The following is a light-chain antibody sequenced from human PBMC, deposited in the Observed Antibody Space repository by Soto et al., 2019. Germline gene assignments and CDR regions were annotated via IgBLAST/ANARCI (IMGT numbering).Light chain of an antibody. J-gene: IGKJ2*01. CDR2: GAS. CDR1: QSVSSSY. Sequence: EIVLTQSPGTLSLSPGERATLSCRASQSVSSSYLAWYQQKPGQAPRLLIYGASSRATGIPDRFSGGGSGTDFTLTISRLEPEDFAVYYCQQFVSSLSSFTFGQATKLEI. V-gene: IGKV3-20*01. CDR3: QQFVSSLSSFT.